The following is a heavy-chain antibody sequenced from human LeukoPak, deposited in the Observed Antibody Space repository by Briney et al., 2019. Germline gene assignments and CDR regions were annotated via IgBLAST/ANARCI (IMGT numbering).Heavy chain of an antibody. J-gene: IGHJ4*02. CDR3: ASGVVYDYVWDY. V-gene: IGHV4-59*07. CDR2: MYYSGRI. D-gene: IGHD3-16*01. Sequence: PSYTLSLTYTPPCLPLTTYFCIWLRQPPGHGLERIRYMYYSGRINYHPSLTRRLTISPDTSKTPFSLKLGSVTAADTAVYYCASGVVYDYVWDYWGQGTLVTVSS. CDR1: CLPLTTYF.